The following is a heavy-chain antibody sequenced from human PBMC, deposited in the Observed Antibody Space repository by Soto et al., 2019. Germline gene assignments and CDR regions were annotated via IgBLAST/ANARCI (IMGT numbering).Heavy chain of an antibody. CDR3: ARDRHNNFLDP. Sequence: SETMSLTCTVSGGSLSSSNYYWGWIRPPPGKGLEWIGSVYYNGSTYYNPSLESRVAISLDTSRSQFSLTLHSVTAADTAIYYCARDRHNNFLDPRGQGTLVTVSS. CDR1: GGSLSSSNYY. D-gene: IGHD1-1*01. CDR2: VYYNGST. V-gene: IGHV4-39*07. J-gene: IGHJ5*02.